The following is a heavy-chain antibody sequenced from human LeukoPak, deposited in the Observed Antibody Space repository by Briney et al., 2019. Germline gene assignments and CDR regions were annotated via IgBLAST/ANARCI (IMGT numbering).Heavy chain of an antibody. J-gene: IGHJ4*02. Sequence: LSLTCTVSGGSISSSSYYWGWIRQPPGKGLEWVAVISYDGSNKYYADSVKGRFTTSRDNSKNTLYLQMNSLRAEDTAVYYCARDNWNYERYFDYWGQGTLVTVSS. V-gene: IGHV3-30-3*01. CDR3: ARDNWNYERYFDY. CDR2: ISYDGSNK. CDR1: GGSISSSS. D-gene: IGHD1-7*01.